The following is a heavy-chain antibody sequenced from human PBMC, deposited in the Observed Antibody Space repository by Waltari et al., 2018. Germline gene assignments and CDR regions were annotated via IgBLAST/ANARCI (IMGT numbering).Heavy chain of an antibody. J-gene: IGHJ4*02. CDR3: ARRSGGVVPPALDY. Sequence: LQESGPGLVKPSETLSLTCTVSGGSISYYYWSWIRQPPGKGLEWIGDIYYSGSTNYNPSLKSRVTISVDTSKNQFSLKLSSVTAADTAVYYCARRSGGVVPPALDYWGQGTLVTVSS. CDR2: IYYSGST. D-gene: IGHD2-2*01. CDR1: GGSISYYY. V-gene: IGHV4-59*08.